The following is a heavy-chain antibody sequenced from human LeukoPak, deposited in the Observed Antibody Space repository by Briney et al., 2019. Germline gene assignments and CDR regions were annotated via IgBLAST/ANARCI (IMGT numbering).Heavy chain of an antibody. CDR2: INPNSGGT. Sequence: ASVKVSCKASGYTFTGYYMHWVRQAPGQGLEWMGWINPNSGGTNYAQKFQGRVTMTRDTSISTAYMELSRLRSDDTAVYYCARVKSSDYYYYYMDVWGKETTVTVSS. V-gene: IGHV1-2*02. D-gene: IGHD6-25*01. CDR3: ARVKSSDYYYYYMDV. J-gene: IGHJ6*03. CDR1: GYTFTGYY.